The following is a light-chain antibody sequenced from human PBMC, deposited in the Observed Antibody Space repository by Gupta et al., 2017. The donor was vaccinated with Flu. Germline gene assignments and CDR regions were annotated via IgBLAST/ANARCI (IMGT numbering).Light chain of an antibody. CDR2: DAS. V-gene: IGKV3D-11*01. J-gene: IGKJ1*01. CDR3: QQRSNWPWT. CDR1: QGVSSY. Sequence: PATLALSPGERATLSCRASQGVSSYLAWYQQKPGQAPRLLIYDASNRATGIPARFSGSGPGTDFTLTISSLEPEDFAVYYCQQRSNWPWTFGQGTKVEIK.